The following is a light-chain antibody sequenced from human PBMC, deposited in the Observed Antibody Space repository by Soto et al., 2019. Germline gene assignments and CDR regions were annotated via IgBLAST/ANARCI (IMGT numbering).Light chain of an antibody. V-gene: IGLV2-14*03. Sequence: QSALTQPASVSGSPGQSITISCTGTSSDVGGFNYVSWYQQHPGKAPKLMIYDVTNRPSGVSYRFSGSKSGNTASLTISGLKDEDEADYYCNSYTSSSTYVFGTGTKLTVL. J-gene: IGLJ1*01. CDR2: DVT. CDR1: SSDVGGFNY. CDR3: NSYTSSSTYV.